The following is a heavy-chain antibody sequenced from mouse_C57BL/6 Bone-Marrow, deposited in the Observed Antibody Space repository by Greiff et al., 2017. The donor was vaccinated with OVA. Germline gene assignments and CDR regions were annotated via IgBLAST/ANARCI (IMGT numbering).Heavy chain of an antibody. J-gene: IGHJ4*01. Sequence: VQLQQSGAELVRPGSSVKLSCKASGYTFTSYWMDWVKQRPGQGLEWIGNIYPSDSETHYNQKFKDKATLTVDKSSSTAYMQLSSLTSEDSAVYYCARSETGAMDYWGQGTSVTVSS. CDR1: GYTFTSYW. CDR3: ARSETGAMDY. CDR2: IYPSDSET. V-gene: IGHV1-61*01.